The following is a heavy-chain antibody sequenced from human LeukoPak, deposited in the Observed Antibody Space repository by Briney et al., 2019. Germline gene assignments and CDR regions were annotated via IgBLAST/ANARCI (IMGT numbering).Heavy chain of an antibody. CDR1: GGSISSHY. CDR3: ARHEPTGSDYYFDY. CDR2: IYYSGST. J-gene: IGHJ4*02. V-gene: IGHV4-59*08. D-gene: IGHD2-8*02. Sequence: PSETLSLTCTVSGGSISSHYWSWIRQPPGKGLEWIGYIYYSGSTNYNPSLKSRVTISVDTSKNQFSLKLSSVTAADTAVYYCARHEPTGSDYYFDYWGQGTLVTVSS.